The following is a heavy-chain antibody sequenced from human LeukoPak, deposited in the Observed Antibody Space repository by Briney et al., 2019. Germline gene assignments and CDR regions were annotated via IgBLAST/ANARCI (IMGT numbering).Heavy chain of an antibody. J-gene: IGHJ5*02. Sequence: GGSLRLSCAASGFTFSSYEMNWVRQAPGKGLEWVSYISSSGSTIYYADSVKGRFTISRDNAKNSLYLQMNSLRAEDTAVYYCARQGYCSSTSCYTGFDPWGQGTLVTVSS. CDR2: ISSSGSTI. CDR1: GFTFSSYE. V-gene: IGHV3-48*03. CDR3: ARQGYCSSTSCYTGFDP. D-gene: IGHD2-2*02.